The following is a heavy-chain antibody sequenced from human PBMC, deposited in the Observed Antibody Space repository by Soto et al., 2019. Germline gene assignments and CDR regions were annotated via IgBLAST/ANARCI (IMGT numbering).Heavy chain of an antibody. CDR1: GDSISSSTYF. CDR3: ARHLGEGYFDY. J-gene: IGHJ4*02. CDR2: IYYSGST. Sequence: SETLSLTCTVSGDSISSSTYFWGWVRQPPGKGLEWIGSIYYSGSTYYNPSLKSRVTISVDTSKNHFSLKLSSVTAADTAVYYCARHLGEGYFDYWAQGTPVTVS. V-gene: IGHV4-39*01.